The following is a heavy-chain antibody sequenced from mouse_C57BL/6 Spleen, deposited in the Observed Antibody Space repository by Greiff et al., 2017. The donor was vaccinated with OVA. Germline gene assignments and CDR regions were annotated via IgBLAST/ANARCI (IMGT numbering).Heavy chain of an antibody. CDR1: GYAFSSYW. Sequence: VQLVESGAELVKPGASVKISCKASGYAFSSYWMNWVKQRPGKGLEWIGQIYPGDGDTNYNGKFKGKATLTADKSSSTAYMQLSSLTSEDSAVYFCARDSNYVHFDYWGQGTTLTVSS. V-gene: IGHV1-80*01. CDR2: IYPGDGDT. J-gene: IGHJ2*01. D-gene: IGHD2-5*01. CDR3: ARDSNYVHFDY.